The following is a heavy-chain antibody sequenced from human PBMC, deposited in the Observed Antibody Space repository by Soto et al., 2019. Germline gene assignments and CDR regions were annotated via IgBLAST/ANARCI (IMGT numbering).Heavy chain of an antibody. CDR1: GLTFSSNS. CDR3: ARVIWSGHLTSDL. J-gene: IGHJ5*02. Sequence: EVQVVESGGGLVQPGASLRLSCAASGLTFSSNSMNWVRQAPGKGLEWISYISSSSSTIYADSVKGRFTISRDNAKNSLYLQMNSLRDEDTVVYYCARVIWSGHLTSDLWGQGTLVTVSS. D-gene: IGHD3-3*01. CDR2: ISSSSSTI. V-gene: IGHV3-48*02.